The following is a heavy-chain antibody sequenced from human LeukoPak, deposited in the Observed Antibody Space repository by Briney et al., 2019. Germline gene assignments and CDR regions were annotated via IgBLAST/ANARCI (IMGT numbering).Heavy chain of an antibody. J-gene: IGHJ5*02. CDR2: INPNSGGT. D-gene: IGHD2-2*01. CDR3: ARGSQVVLVPAATFDP. V-gene: IGHV1-2*02. CDR1: GYTFTGYY. Sequence: ASVKVSCKASGYTFTGYYMHWVRQAPGQELEWMGWINPNSGGTNYAQKFQGRVTMTRDTSISTAYMELSRLRSDDTAVYYCARGSQVVLVPAATFDPWSQGTLVTVSP.